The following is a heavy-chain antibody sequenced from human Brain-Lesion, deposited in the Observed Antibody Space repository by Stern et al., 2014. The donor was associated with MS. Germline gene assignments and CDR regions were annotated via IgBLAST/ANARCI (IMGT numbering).Heavy chain of an antibody. D-gene: IGHD2-15*01. J-gene: IGHJ5*02. CDR3: AGEEDIRYCSGGSCTGNWFDP. V-gene: IGHV4-39*01. CDR1: GGSVSSTSYA. CDR2: IYYSGNT. Sequence: QVQLQQSGPGLVKPSETLSLTCTVAGGSVSSTSYAWAWIRQPPGKGLEWIGTIYYSGNTHYSPSPKSRLTISLDTSKNQFSLQLSSVTAADTAVYYCAGEEDIRYCSGGSCTGNWFDPWGQGTLVTVSS.